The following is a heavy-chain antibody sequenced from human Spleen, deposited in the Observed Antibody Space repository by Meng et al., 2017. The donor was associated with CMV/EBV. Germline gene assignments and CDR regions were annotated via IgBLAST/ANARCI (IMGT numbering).Heavy chain of an antibody. CDR1: GYTFPNYG. J-gene: IGHJ3*02. Sequence: ASVKVSCKASGYTFPNYGISWVRQAPGQGLEWMGWTNTYNSNKHYAKKVQGRVTMTTDTSTSTAYMELRSLRSDDTAVYYCVRDLDCSSTSCSRLGFLEWFTDVFDIWGQGTLVTVSS. D-gene: IGHD2-2*01. CDR2: TNTYNSNK. CDR3: VRDLDCSSTSCSRLGFLEWFTDVFDI. V-gene: IGHV1-18*01.